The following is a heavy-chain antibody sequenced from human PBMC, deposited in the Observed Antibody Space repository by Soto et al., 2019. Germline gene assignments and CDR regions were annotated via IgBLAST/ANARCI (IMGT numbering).Heavy chain of an antibody. D-gene: IGHD2-21*02. CDR3: AKHCGGDCYRPEDAFDI. Sequence: GGSLRLSFAASGFTFSSYGMHWVRQAPGKGLEWVAVISYDGSNKYYADSVKGRFTISGDNSKNTLYLQMNSLRAEDTAVYYCAKHCGGDCYRPEDAFDIWGQGTMVTVSS. J-gene: IGHJ3*02. V-gene: IGHV3-30*18. CDR1: GFTFSSYG. CDR2: ISYDGSNK.